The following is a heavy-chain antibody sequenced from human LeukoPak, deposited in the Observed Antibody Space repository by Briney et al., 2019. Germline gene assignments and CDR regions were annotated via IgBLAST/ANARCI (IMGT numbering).Heavy chain of an antibody. CDR2: IRSDSSTI. D-gene: IGHD3-9*01. J-gene: IGHJ6*02. CDR3: TLVGSYDTLTGFRFPPYFYGMDV. CDR1: GFTLSSYK. V-gene: IGHV3-48*04. Sequence: GGSLRLFCAASGFTLSSYKVNWVRQAPGKGREWVLYIRSDSSTIYYADSVKGRFTISRENANNSLYLKMNSLRAEDTAVYFCTLVGSYDTLTGFRFPPYFYGMDVWGQGTTVTVS.